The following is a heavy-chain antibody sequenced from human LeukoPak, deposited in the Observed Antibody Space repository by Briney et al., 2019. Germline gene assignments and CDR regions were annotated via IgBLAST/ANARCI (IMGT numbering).Heavy chain of an antibody. Sequence: QAGGSLRLSCAASGFTFSGSAMHWVRQASGKGLEWVGRIRSKANSYATAYAASVKGRFTISRDDSKNTAYLQMNSLKTEDTAVYYCARARGAAFDIWGQGTMVTVSS. V-gene: IGHV3-73*01. CDR1: GFTFSGSA. J-gene: IGHJ3*02. CDR3: ARARGAAFDI. CDR2: IRSKANSYAT. D-gene: IGHD5-24*01.